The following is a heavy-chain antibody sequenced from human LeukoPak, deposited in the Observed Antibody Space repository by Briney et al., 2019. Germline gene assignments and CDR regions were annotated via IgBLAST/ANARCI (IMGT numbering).Heavy chain of an antibody. CDR1: GYTFTSYG. D-gene: IGHD5-12*01. J-gene: IGHJ4*02. CDR3: ARDDALVATGSFDY. Sequence: ASVKVSCKASGYTFTSYGINWVRPAPGQGLEGMGWISAYNGNTNYAQKLQGRVTMTTTTSTSTAYMELRSLRSDDTAVYYCARDDALVATGSFDYWGQGTLVTVSS. CDR2: ISAYNGNT. V-gene: IGHV1-18*01.